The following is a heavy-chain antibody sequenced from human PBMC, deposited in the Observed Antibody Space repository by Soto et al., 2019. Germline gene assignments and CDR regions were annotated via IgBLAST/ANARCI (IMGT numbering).Heavy chain of an antibody. CDR1: GFTFSSYW. CDR3: ARGPEGINWYTHPIDY. V-gene: IGHV3-74*01. CDR2: INSDGSST. D-gene: IGHD6-13*01. J-gene: IGHJ4*02. Sequence: EVHLVESGGGLVQPGGSLRLSCAASGFTFSSYWMHWVRQVPGKGLVWVSRINSDGSSTSYADSVKGRFTISRDNAKKMLYLQMNSLRVEETAVYYCARGPEGINWYTHPIDYWGQGTLVTVSS.